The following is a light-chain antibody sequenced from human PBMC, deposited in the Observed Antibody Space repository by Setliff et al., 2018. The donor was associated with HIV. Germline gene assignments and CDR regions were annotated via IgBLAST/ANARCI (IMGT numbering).Light chain of an antibody. V-gene: IGLV2-23*01. Sequence: QSALTQPASVSGSPGQSITISCTGTSSDIGRYNLVSWYQQQPGKPPKLMIYQASKRPSGVSNRFSGSKSGNTASLTISGLQAEDEADCYCCSNTGSNTYVFGTGTKVTV. J-gene: IGLJ1*01. CDR3: CSNTGSNTYV. CDR1: SSDIGRYNL. CDR2: QAS.